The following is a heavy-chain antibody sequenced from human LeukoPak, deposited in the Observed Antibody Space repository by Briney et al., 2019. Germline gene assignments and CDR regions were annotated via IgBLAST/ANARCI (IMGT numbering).Heavy chain of an antibody. J-gene: IGHJ6*02. D-gene: IGHD2-2*01. V-gene: IGHV4-34*01. CDR2: INHSGST. CDR1: GGSFSGYY. Sequence: SETLSLTCAVYGGSFSGYYWSWIRQPPGKGLEWIGEINHSGSTNYNPSLKSRVTISVDTSKNQFSLKPSSVTAADTAVYYCARGQPRYYGMDVWGQGTTVTVSS. CDR3: ARGQPRYYGMDV.